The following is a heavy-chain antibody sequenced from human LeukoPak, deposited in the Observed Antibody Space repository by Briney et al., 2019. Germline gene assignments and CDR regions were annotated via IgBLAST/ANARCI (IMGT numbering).Heavy chain of an antibody. J-gene: IGHJ6*03. Sequence: GESLKISCKGSGYDFNKYWIVWVRQMPGKGLEWMGIIYPVDSDTRYSPSFQGQVTISADKSVSTAYVQWSSLKASDTAMYYCARRSRYTNSYYMDVWGKGTTVTVSS. CDR2: IYPVDSDT. CDR3: ARRSRYTNSYYMDV. D-gene: IGHD1-1*01. V-gene: IGHV5-51*01. CDR1: GYDFNKYW.